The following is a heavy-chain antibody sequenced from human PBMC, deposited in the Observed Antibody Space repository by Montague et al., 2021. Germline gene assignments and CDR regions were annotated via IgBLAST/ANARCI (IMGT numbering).Heavy chain of an antibody. Sequence: SETLSLTCTVTGGSISEFYWSWIRQSPEKGLELIGYIYDSGTTNYNPSLKSRVTISADTSMNQFSLNLRSVSAAGTAVYFCARRLGIRAPFDYGGQATLVTVS. CDR3: ARRLGIRAPFDY. CDR2: IYDSGTT. J-gene: IGHJ4*02. V-gene: IGHV4-59*08. D-gene: IGHD7-27*01. CDR1: GGSISEFY.